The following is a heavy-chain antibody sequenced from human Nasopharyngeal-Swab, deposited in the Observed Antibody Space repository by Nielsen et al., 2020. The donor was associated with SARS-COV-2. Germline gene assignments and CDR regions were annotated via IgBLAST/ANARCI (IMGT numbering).Heavy chain of an antibody. D-gene: IGHD6-13*01. CDR2: IYPGDSDT. V-gene: IGHV5-51*01. J-gene: IGHJ5*02. CDR3: ARQRSSSLRKNWFDP. Sequence: GESLKISCKGSRYSFTSYWIGWVRQMPGKGLEWMGIIYPGDSDTRYSPSFQGQVTISADKSISTAYLQWSSLKASDTAMYYCARQRSSSLRKNWFDPWGQGTLVTVSS. CDR1: RYSFTSYW.